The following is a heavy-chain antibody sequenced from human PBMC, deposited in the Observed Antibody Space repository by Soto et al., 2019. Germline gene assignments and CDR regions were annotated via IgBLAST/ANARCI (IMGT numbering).Heavy chain of an antibody. Sequence: QVQLVQSGAEVKKPGSSVKVSCKASGGTFSSYAISWVRQAPGQGLEWMGGIIPIFGTANYAQKFQGRVTITADESTSTAYMELSSLRSEDTAVYYCARGRGTDDFWSGYPPNYFDYWGQGTLVTVSS. V-gene: IGHV1-69*01. J-gene: IGHJ4*02. CDR3: ARGRGTDDFWSGYPPNYFDY. CDR2: IIPIFGTA. D-gene: IGHD3-3*01. CDR1: GGTFSSYA.